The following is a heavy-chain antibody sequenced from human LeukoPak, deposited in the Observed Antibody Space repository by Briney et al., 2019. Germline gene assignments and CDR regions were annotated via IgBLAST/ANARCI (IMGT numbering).Heavy chain of an antibody. D-gene: IGHD3-10*01. V-gene: IGHV3-7*03. Sequence: GGSLRLSCAASGFTFSSYWMSWVRQAPGKELEWVANIKQDGSEKYYVDSVKGRFTISRDNAKNSLYLQMNSLRAEDTAVYYCAREAYGSGSYWSPNWFDPWGQGTLVTVSS. J-gene: IGHJ5*02. CDR1: GFTFSSYW. CDR3: AREAYGSGSYWSPNWFDP. CDR2: IKQDGSEK.